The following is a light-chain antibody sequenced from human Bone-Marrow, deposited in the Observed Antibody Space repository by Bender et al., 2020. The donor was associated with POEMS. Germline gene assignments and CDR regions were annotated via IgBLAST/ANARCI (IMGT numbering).Light chain of an antibody. Sequence: QAGLTQPPSVSKDLRQTATLTCTGNSNNVGNEGAAWLQQHQGHPPKLLFSRNNNRPSGIPERFSGSNSGNTATLTISGTQAMDEADYYCSSYAGSKGVFGTGTKVTVL. CDR3: SSYAGSKGV. V-gene: IGLV10-54*04. CDR1: SNNVGNEG. CDR2: RNN. J-gene: IGLJ1*01.